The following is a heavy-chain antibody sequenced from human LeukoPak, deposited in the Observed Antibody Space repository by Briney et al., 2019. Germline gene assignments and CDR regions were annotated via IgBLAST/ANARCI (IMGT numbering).Heavy chain of an antibody. CDR3: AKWSSHPLAEIAAAGSDYYYYYGMDV. CDR1: GFTFSSYA. CDR2: ISGSGGST. V-gene: IGHV3-23*01. J-gene: IGHJ6*02. Sequence: PGGSLRLSCAASGFTFSSYAMSWVRQAPGKGLEWVSAISGSGGSTYYADSVKGRFTISRDNSKNTLYLQMNSLRAEDTAVYYCAKWSSHPLAEIAAAGSDYYYYYGMDVWGQGTTVTVSS. D-gene: IGHD6-13*01.